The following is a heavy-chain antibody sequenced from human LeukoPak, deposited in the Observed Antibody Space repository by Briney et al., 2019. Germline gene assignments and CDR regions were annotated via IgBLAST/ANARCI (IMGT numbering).Heavy chain of an antibody. CDR2: ISITEGT. Sequence: PSETLSLTCSVSGGSVNTYYWSWIRQSAGKGLEWIGRISITEGTNYNPSLKSRVSMSVDASKNQVSLKLGSVTAADTAVYCCARLRRDINDWYADDCWGQGTLVTVSS. J-gene: IGHJ4*02. D-gene: IGHD6-19*01. CDR1: GGSVNTYY. V-gene: IGHV4-4*07. CDR3: ARLRRDINDWYADDC.